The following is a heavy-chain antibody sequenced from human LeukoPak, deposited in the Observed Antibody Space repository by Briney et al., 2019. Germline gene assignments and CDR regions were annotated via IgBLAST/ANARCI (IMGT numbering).Heavy chain of an antibody. Sequence: PSETLSLTCTVSGGSISFISSSTYYWGWIRQAPGKGLEWIGSLYYGESSHYNPSLKSRATLSVDTSNHQFSLKLTSVTAADAAVYFCARQLPTAAADTRGYFDYWGQGTVVTVSS. CDR3: ARQLPTAAADTRGYFDY. CDR1: GGSISFISSSTYY. J-gene: IGHJ4*02. CDR2: LYYGESS. V-gene: IGHV4-39*01. D-gene: IGHD6-25*01.